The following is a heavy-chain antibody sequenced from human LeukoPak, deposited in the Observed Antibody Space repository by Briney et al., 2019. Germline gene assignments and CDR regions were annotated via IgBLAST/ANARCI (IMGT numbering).Heavy chain of an antibody. V-gene: IGHV3-23*01. CDR3: ARQRGSSCFDY. Sequence: GGSLRLSCAASGFIFSSYAMSWVRQAPGKGLEWVSGIGGSGDNTYYADSVRGRFTISRDNSKNTLYLQMNSLRAEDTAVYYCARQRGSSCFDYWGQGTQVTVSS. CDR1: GFIFSSYA. D-gene: IGHD6-13*01. CDR2: IGGSGDNT. J-gene: IGHJ4*02.